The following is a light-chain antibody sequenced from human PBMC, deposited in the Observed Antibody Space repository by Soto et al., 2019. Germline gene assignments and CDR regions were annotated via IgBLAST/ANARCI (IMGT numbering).Light chain of an antibody. V-gene: IGLV2-8*01. CDR1: SSDVGGYNY. CDR2: EVS. Sequence: QSVLTQPPSASGSPGQSVTISCTGTSSDVGGYNYVSWYQQHPGKAPKLMIYEVSKRPSGVPDRFSGSKSGNTASLTVSGLQAVEEADYYCSSYAGSNNLVFGGGTKLTVL. J-gene: IGLJ3*02. CDR3: SSYAGSNNLV.